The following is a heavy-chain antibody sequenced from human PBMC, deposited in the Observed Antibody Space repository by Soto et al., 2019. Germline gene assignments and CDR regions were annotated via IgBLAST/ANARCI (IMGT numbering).Heavy chain of an antibody. Sequence: EVQLLESGGGLVQPGGSLSLSCAASAFTFNNYAMSWVRQAPGKGLEWVSGIGGSGRTTYYADSVKGRFTISRDNSNNSLFLQMNSMRAEDTAVYYCAKSRYSDSSGDFYDYWGQGTLVTVSS. V-gene: IGHV3-23*01. D-gene: IGHD3-22*01. CDR1: AFTFNNYA. CDR3: AKSRYSDSSGDFYDY. CDR2: IGGSGRTT. J-gene: IGHJ4*02.